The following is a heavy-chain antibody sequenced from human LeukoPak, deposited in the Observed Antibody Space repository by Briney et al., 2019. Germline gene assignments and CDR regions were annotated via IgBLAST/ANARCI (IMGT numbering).Heavy chain of an antibody. V-gene: IGHV4-34*01. CDR1: GGSFSGYY. CDR2: INHSGST. J-gene: IGHJ4*02. Sequence: EPSETLSLTCAVYGGSFSGYYWSWIRQPPGKGLEWIGEINHSGSTNYNPSLKSRVTISVGTSKNQFSLKLSSVTAADTAVYYCARDKTSYGYNYGRYVDYWGQGTLVTVSS. CDR3: ARDKTSYGYNYGRYVDY. D-gene: IGHD5-24*01.